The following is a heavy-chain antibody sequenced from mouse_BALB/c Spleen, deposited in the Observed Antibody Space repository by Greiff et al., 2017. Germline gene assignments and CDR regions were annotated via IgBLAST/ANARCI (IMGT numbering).Heavy chain of an antibody. CDR3: ARRRDGYSYFDV. Sequence: VHLVESGPDLVAPSQSLSITCTVSGFSLTSYGVHWVRQPPGKGLEWLVVIWSDGSTTYNSALKSRLSISKDNSKSQVFLKMNSLQTDDTAMDYCARRRDGYSYFDVWGAGTTVTVAS. CDR2: IWSDGST. J-gene: IGHJ1*01. V-gene: IGHV2-6-2*01. D-gene: IGHD2-3*01. CDR1: GFSLTSYG.